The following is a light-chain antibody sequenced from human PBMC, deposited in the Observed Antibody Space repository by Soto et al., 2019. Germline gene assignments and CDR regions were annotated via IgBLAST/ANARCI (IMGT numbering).Light chain of an antibody. V-gene: IGLV4-69*01. J-gene: IGLJ1*01. CDR1: SGHSSYA. CDR2: LHSDGSP. CDR3: QTGGNGIQGV. Sequence: QLVLTQSHSASASLGASGKLPCTLSSGHSSYAIAWHQQQPEKGPRYLLKLHSDGSPSKGVGTPARFSGSSSGAERNLPITGLQAEDEADDNGQTGGNGIQGVFATGTNLTVL.